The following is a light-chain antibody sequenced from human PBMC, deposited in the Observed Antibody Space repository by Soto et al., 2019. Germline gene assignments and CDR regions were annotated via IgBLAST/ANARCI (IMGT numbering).Light chain of an antibody. V-gene: IGKV1-9*01. CDR2: GVS. Sequence: DIQLTQSPSFLSASVGDRVTITCRASQRISSYLGWYQQKPGKAPKLLISGVSTLETGVPSRFSGSGSGSEFTLTISSLQPDDFATYYCLQLHTFPRTFGRGTKLEIK. CDR3: LQLHTFPRT. J-gene: IGKJ2*01. CDR1: QRISSY.